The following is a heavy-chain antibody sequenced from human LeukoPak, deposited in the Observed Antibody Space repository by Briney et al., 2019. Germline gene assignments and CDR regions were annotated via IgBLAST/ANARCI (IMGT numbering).Heavy chain of an antibody. J-gene: IGHJ4*02. V-gene: IGHV1-2*02. D-gene: IGHD3-10*01. Sequence: ASVKVSCKASGYTFTGYYMHWVRQALGQGLEWMGWINPNSGGTNYAQKFQGRVTMTRDTSISTAYMELSRLRSDDTAVYYCARDRKGWFGELALGEFDYWGQGTLVTVSS. CDR2: INPNSGGT. CDR1: GYTFTGYY. CDR3: ARDRKGWFGELALGEFDY.